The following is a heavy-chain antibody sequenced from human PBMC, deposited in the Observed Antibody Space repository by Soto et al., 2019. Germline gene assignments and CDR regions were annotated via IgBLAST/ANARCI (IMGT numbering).Heavy chain of an antibody. CDR1: GFTFSIYG. J-gene: IGHJ4*02. D-gene: IGHD6-13*01. CDR3: ARDGSPSWVYSNSGSYFDY. Sequence: QVQLVESGGGVVQPGRSLSLSCAASGFTFSIYGIHWVRQAPGKGLEWVAVIWYDGSNKYYADSVKGRFTVSRDNSKNTLYLQMNSLRAEDTAVYYCARDGSPSWVYSNSGSYFDYWGQGTLFTVSS. CDR2: IWYDGSNK. V-gene: IGHV3-33*01.